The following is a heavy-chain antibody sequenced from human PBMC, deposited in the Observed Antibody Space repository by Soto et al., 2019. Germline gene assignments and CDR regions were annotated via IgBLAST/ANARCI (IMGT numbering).Heavy chain of an antibody. CDR1: ACSISSYY. V-gene: IGHV4-4*07. D-gene: IGHD3-3*01. CDR3: ARDKMEDYDFWSGYQPFDGMDV. Sequence: PXETLSLTCTVSACSISSYYWSWIRQPAGRGLDWIGRIYTSGSTNYNPSLKSRVTMSVDTSKNQFSLKLSSVTAADTAVYYCARDKMEDYDFWSGYQPFDGMDVWGQGTTVTVSS. CDR2: IYTSGST. J-gene: IGHJ6*02.